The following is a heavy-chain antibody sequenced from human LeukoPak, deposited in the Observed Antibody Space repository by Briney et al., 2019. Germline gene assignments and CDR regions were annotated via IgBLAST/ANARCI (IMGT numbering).Heavy chain of an antibody. CDR1: GLTFSSYA. V-gene: IGHV3-23*01. J-gene: IGHJ6*02. Sequence: GGSLRLSCAASGLTFSSYAMSWVRQAPGKGLEWVSAISGSGGSTYYADSVKGRFTISRDNSKNTLYLQMNSLRAEDTAVYYCAKAKTPPYYYYGMDVWGQGTTVTVSS. CDR2: ISGSGGST. CDR3: AKAKTPPYYYYGMDV.